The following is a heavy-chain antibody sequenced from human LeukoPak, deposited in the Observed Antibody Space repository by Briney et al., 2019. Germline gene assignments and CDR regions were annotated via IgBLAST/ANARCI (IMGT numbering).Heavy chain of an antibody. J-gene: IGHJ3*02. Sequence: SETLSLTCTVSGYSISSGYYWGWIRQPPGKGLEWIGSIYHSGSTYYNPSLKSRVTISVDTSKNQFSLKLSSVTAADTAVYYCASRTVVVTAPGAFDIWGQGTMVTVSS. CDR2: IYHSGST. CDR1: GYSISSGYY. CDR3: ASRTVVVTAPGAFDI. D-gene: IGHD2-21*02. V-gene: IGHV4-38-2*02.